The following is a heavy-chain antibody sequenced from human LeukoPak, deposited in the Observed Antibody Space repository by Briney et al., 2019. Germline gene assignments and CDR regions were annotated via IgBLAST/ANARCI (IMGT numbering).Heavy chain of an antibody. CDR2: INHSGST. CDR1: GGSFSGYY. CDR3: ARATRGYYGSGSYGWLDP. Sequence: SETLSLTCAAYGGSFSGYYWSWIRQPPGKGLEWIGEINHSGSTNYNPSLKSRVTISVDTSKNQFSLKLSSVTAADTAVYYCARATRGYYGSGSYGWLDPWGQGTLVTVSS. V-gene: IGHV4-34*01. D-gene: IGHD3-10*01. J-gene: IGHJ5*02.